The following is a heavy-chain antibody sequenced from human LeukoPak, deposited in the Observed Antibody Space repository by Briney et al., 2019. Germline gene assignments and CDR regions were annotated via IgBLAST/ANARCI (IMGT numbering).Heavy chain of an antibody. CDR2: IYSGDST. CDR3: ARVRSGAFDI. CDR1: EFTVSSNY. D-gene: IGHD3-10*01. V-gene: IGHV3-53*01. J-gene: IGHJ3*02. Sequence: GGSLRLSCAASEFTVSSNYMNWVRQAPGKGLEWVSVIYSGDSTYYADSVKGRFTISRDNSKITLYLQMNSLRAEDTAVYYCARVRSGAFDIWGQGTMVTVSS.